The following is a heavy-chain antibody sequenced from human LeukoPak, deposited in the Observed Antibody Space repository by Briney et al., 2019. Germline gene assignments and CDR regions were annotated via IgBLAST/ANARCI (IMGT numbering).Heavy chain of an antibody. J-gene: IGHJ5*02. CDR1: GGSISSYY. CDR3: ARVERGSGSYYPNWFDP. CDR2: IYTSGST. Sequence: SETLSLTCTVSGGSISSYYWSWIRQPGGKGLEWIGRIYTSGSTNYNPSLKSRVTMSVDTSKNQFSLKLSSVTAADTAVYYCARVERGSGSYYPNWFDPWGQGTLVTVSS. D-gene: IGHD3-10*01. V-gene: IGHV4-4*07.